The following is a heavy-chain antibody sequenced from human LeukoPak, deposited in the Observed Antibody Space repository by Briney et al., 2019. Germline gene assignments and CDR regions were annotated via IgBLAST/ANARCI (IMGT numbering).Heavy chain of an antibody. V-gene: IGHV4-59*01. Sequence: PSETLSLTCTVSGGSISSYYWSWIRQPPGKGLGWIGYIYYSGSTNYNPSLKSRVTISVDTSKNQFSVKLRSVTAADTAVYYCARVVGSSSWDYYYYYYMDVWGKGTTVTVSS. CDR3: ARVVGSSSWDYYYYYYMDV. CDR2: IYYSGST. J-gene: IGHJ6*03. D-gene: IGHD6-6*01. CDR1: GGSISSYY.